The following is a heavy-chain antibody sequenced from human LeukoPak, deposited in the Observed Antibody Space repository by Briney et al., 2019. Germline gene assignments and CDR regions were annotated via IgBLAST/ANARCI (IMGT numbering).Heavy chain of an antibody. J-gene: IGHJ4*02. CDR1: GYTFTSYA. Sequence: ASVKVSCKASGYTFTSYAMTWVRQAPGQGLEWMGWINTNTGNPTYAQGFTGRFVFSLDTSVSTAYLHISSLKAEDTAIYYCARETVDTPMLRGNDYWGQGTLVTVSS. CDR2: INTNTGNP. V-gene: IGHV7-4-1*02. D-gene: IGHD5-18*01. CDR3: ARETVDTPMLRGNDY.